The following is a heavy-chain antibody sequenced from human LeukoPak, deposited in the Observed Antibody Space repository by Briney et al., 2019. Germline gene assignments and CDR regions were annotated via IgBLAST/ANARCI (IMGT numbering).Heavy chain of an antibody. CDR2: IKHSENT. J-gene: IGHJ4*02. D-gene: IGHD3-22*01. CDR3: ARNFDSSGYYLAY. Sequence: PSETLSLTCAGYGGSFSGYYWSWIRQPPGKGLEWIGEINYSENTNWIGEIKHSENTNYNPSLKSRVTISVDTSKNQFSLQLRSVTAADTAVYYCARNFDSSGYYLAYWGQGNLVTVSS. V-gene: IGHV4-34*01. CDR1: GGSFSGYY.